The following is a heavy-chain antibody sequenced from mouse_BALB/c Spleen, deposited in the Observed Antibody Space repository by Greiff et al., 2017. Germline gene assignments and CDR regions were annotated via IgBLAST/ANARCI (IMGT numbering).Heavy chain of an antibody. V-gene: IGHV1-15*01. CDR1: GYTFTDYA. J-gene: IGHJ4*01. D-gene: IGHD2-13*01. Sequence: QVQLQQSGAELVRPRASVTLSCKASGYTFTDYAMHWVKQTPVHGLEWIGAIDPETGGTAYNQKFKGKATLTADKSSSTAYMELRSLTSEDSAVYYCTRSDGDCVEGIYAMDYWGQGTSVTVSS. CDR2: IDPETGGT. CDR3: TRSDGDCVEGIYAMDY.